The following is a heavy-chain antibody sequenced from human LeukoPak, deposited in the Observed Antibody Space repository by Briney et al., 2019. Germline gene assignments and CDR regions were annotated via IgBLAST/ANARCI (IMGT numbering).Heavy chain of an antibody. CDR3: ARDYRDAYGYRYFDL. CDR2: TEPGTGSM. CDR1: GFTFSTYS. D-gene: IGHD3-10*01. J-gene: IGHJ2*01. V-gene: IGHV3-21*01. Sequence: GGSLGLSCAASGFTFSTYSMNWVHLAPGKGLEWVSSTEPGTGSMFYADPVQGRFTISRDNAHNSLYLQMNSLRVEDTAVYYCARDYRDAYGYRYFDLWGRGTLVTVSS.